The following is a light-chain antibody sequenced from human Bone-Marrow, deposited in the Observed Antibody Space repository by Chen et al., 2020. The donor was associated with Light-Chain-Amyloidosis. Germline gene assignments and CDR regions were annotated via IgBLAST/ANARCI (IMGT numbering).Light chain of an antibody. CDR2: GSS. CDR1: QTISSNY. J-gene: IGKJ4*01. Sequence: EIVLTQSPGTLSLSPGEGANLSCRASQTISSNYLTWYQQKFGQDPRLLIYGSSSGATGSADRFTGSGSGTDFTLTINRLEPEDFAMYYCQQYGTSPLTFGGGTKVEIK. CDR3: QQYGTSPLT. V-gene: IGKV3-20*01.